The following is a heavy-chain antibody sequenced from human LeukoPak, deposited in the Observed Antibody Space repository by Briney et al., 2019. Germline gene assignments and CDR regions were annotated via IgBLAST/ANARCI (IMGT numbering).Heavy chain of an antibody. CDR3: ARESYSGSLGYYMDV. V-gene: IGHV1-69*13. CDR1: GGTFSSYA. D-gene: IGHD1-26*01. CDR2: IIPIFGTA. J-gene: IGHJ6*03. Sequence: SVKVSCKASGGTFSSYAISWVRQAPGQGLEWMGGIIPIFGTANYAQKFQGRVTITADESTSTAYMELSSLRSEDTAVYYCARESYSGSLGYYMDVWGKGTTVTVSS.